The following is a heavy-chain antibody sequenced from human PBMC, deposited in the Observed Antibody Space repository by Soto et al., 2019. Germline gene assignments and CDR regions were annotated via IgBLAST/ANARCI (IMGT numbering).Heavy chain of an antibody. Sequence: QVQLVQSGAEVRKPGSSVKVSCQASGGTFNIFAFSWVRQAPGQGLQFVGGIVPLSGTAKSAQEFQDRVTLTAGESTSTIYMEPGNLPSDETGIFYCASGVAVDRFEFWGQGTLVTVSS. CDR2: IVPLSGTA. J-gene: IGHJ1*01. CDR1: GGTFNIFA. CDR3: ASGVAVDRFEF. D-gene: IGHD2-15*01. V-gene: IGHV1-69*01.